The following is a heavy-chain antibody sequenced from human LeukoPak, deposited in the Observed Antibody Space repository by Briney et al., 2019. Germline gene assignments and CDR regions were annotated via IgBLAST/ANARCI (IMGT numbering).Heavy chain of an antibody. CDR3: ARLITFGGVIVEDY. D-gene: IGHD3-16*02. CDR1: GYTFTNYY. V-gene: IGHV1-2*02. Sequence: ASVKVSCKASGYTFTNYYMHWVRQAPGQGLEWMGWINPNSGGTNYAQKFQGRVTMTRDTSISTAYMELSRLRSDDTAVYYCARLITFGGVIVEDYWGQGTLVTVSS. CDR2: INPNSGGT. J-gene: IGHJ4*02.